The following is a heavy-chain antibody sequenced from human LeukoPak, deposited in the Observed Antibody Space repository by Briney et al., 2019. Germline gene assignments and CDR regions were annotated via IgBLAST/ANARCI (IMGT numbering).Heavy chain of an antibody. CDR1: GYTFTNHG. J-gene: IGHJ5*02. D-gene: IGHD2-2*01. Sequence: ASVKVSCKASGYTFTNHGISWVRQAPGQGLELMGWISTYYGNTNYAQKLQGRVTMTTDTSTSTAFMELRSLRSDDTAVYYCARDEGYCTITTCYRNWFDPWGQGTLVTVSS. CDR3: ARDEGYCTITTCYRNWFDP. CDR2: ISTYYGNT. V-gene: IGHV1-18*01.